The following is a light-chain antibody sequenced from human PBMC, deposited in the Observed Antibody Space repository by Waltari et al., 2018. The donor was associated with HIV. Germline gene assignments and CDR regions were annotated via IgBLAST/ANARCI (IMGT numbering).Light chain of an antibody. CDR2: TNK. Sequence: QSVLTQPPSASGTPGQRVTISCSGSSSNIGRNYVYWYQQLPGTAPKLLIYTNKQRPDGVPDRFSGSKPGTSASLDISGLRSEDEADYYCAAWNDRLSGYVFGTGTKVTV. J-gene: IGLJ1*01. CDR3: AAWNDRLSGYV. V-gene: IGLV1-47*01. CDR1: SSNIGRNY.